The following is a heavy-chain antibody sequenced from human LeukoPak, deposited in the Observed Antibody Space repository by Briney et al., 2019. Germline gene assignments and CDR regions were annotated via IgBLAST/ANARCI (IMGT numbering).Heavy chain of an antibody. J-gene: IGHJ5*02. CDR2: IYYSGSA. V-gene: IGHV4-39*07. D-gene: IGHD6-6*01. Sequence: PSETLSLTCTVSGGSISSSSYYWGWIRQPPGKGLEWIGSIYYSGSAYYNPSLKSRVTISVDTSKNQFSLKLSSVTAADTAVYYCARRPYSSSSGWFDPWGQGTLVTVSS. CDR1: GGSISSSSYY. CDR3: ARRPYSSSSGWFDP.